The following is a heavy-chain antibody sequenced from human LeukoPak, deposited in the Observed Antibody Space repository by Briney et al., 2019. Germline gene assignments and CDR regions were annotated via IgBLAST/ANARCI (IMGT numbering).Heavy chain of an antibody. D-gene: IGHD3-3*01. CDR2: ISDNGGST. V-gene: IGHV3-64*02. CDR1: GFTFSTNA. CDR3: ARVKYNDFWSGYSPPDY. J-gene: IGHJ4*02. Sequence: GGSLRLSCEASGFTFSTNAIHWVRQAPGQGLQYVSAISDNGGSTYYADSVKGRFTISRDNSKNTVYLQMGSLRAEDMAVYYCARVKYNDFWSGYSPPDYWGQGTLVTVSS.